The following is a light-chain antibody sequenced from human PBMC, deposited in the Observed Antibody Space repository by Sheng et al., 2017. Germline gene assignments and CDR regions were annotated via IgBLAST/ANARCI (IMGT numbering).Light chain of an antibody. CDR1: QTIGSW. CDR3: QQYKSYLTYS. J-gene: IGKJ2*03. CDR2: KAS. Sequence: DIQMTQSPSTLSASVGDRVIITCRASQTIGSWLAWYQQKPGKAPKLLIYKASSLESGVPSRFSGSGSGTEFTLTISGLQPDDFATYYCQQYKSYLTYSFGQGTKLEIK. V-gene: IGKV1-5*03.